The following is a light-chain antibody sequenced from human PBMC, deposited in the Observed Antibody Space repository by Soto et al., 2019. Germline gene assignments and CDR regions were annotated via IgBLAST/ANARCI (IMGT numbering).Light chain of an antibody. Sequence: EIVMTQSPATLSVSPGERASLSCRASQSVCSKLAWYQHKPGQAPRLLIYDASTMATGFPAMFSGSGSGTEFTLTLSSLQPEDFAVYYCQQYNNWPPFTFGPGTKVDI. CDR2: DAS. CDR3: QQYNNWPPFT. J-gene: IGKJ3*01. CDR1: QSVCSK. V-gene: IGKV3D-15*01.